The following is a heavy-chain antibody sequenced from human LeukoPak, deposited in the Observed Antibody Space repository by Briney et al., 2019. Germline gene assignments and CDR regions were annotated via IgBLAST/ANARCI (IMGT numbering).Heavy chain of an antibody. CDR1: GYTLTELS. D-gene: IGHD1-1*01. J-gene: IGHJ4*02. CDR2: FDPEDGET. V-gene: IGHV1-24*01. CDR3: ATSERNDWNVGGAFDY. Sequence: ASVKVSCKVSGYTLTELSMHWVRQAPGKGLEWMGGFDPEDGETIYAQKFQGRVTMTEDTSTDTAYMELSSLRSEDTAVYYCATSERNDWNVGGAFDYWGQGTLVTVSS.